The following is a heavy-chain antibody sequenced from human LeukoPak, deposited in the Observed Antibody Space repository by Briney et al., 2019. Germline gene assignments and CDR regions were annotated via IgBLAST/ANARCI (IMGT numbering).Heavy chain of an antibody. J-gene: IGHJ3*02. D-gene: IGHD3-22*01. CDR1: GFTFSTYA. CDR2: ISGSGGST. CDR3: AKDLAKYDSSGYYPDAFDI. Sequence: PGGSLRLSCSASGFTFSTYAMSWVRQAPGKGLEWVSAISGSGGSTYYADSVKGRFTISRDNSKNTLYLQMNSLRAEDTAVYYCAKDLAKYDSSGYYPDAFDIWGQGTMVTVSS. V-gene: IGHV3-23*01.